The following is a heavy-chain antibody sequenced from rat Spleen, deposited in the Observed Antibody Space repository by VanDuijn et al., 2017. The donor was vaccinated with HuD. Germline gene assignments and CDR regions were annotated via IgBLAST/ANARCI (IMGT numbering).Heavy chain of an antibody. V-gene: IGHV5-22*01. CDR2: ISYEGDDT. J-gene: IGHJ4*01. CDR1: GFTFSDYY. CDR3: ARLSYLNYGGGVMDA. D-gene: IGHD1-11*01. Sequence: EVQMVESGGGLVKPGRSLKLSCAASGFTFSDYYMAWVRQAPKKGLEWVTSISYEGDDTYYGDSVMGRFTISRDKAKSTLYLQMDRLRSEDTATYSCARLSYLNYGGGVMDAWGQGASVTVSS.